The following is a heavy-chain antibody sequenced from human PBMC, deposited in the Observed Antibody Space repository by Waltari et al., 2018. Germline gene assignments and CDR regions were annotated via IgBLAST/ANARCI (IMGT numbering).Heavy chain of an antibody. D-gene: IGHD3-22*01. V-gene: IGHV1-2*06. CDR2: INPHSGGT. J-gene: IGHJ4*02. Sequence: QVQLVQSGAELKEPGASMKVSCKASGYTFTGYYMHWVRQAPGQGLEWMGRINPHSGGTNSAQKFQGRVTMTRDTSINTAYMELSRLRSDDTALYYCVRGGIWYDTSGHRFLFDYWGQGTLVTVSS. CDR1: GYTFTGYY. CDR3: VRGGIWYDTSGHRFLFDY.